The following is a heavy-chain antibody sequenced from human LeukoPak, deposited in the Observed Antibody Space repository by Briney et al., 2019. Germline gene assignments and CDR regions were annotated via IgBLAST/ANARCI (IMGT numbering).Heavy chain of an antibody. CDR2: LSWSSGSI. V-gene: IGHV3-9*01. CDR1: GFTFDDYA. D-gene: IGHD6-13*01. CDR3: AKDRGDDSSSPTLMDY. Sequence: PGGSLKLSCAASGFTFDDYAMHWVRQAPGKGLEWVSGLSWSSGSIGYADSVKGRFTISRDNAKNSLYLQMNSLRAEDTALYYCAKDRGDDSSSPTLMDYWGQGTLVTVSS. J-gene: IGHJ4*02.